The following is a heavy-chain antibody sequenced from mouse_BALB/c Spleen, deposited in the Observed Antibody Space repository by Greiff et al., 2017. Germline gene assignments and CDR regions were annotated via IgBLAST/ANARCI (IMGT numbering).Heavy chain of an antibody. CDR3: AREGVGAWFAY. V-gene: IGHV2-9*02. Sequence: VQGVESGPGLVAPSQSLSITCTVSGFSLTSYGVHWVRQPPGKGLEWLGVIWAGGSTNYNSALMSRLSISKDNSKSQVFLKMNSLQTDDTAMYYCAREGVGAWFAYWGQGTLVTVSA. CDR2: IWAGGST. CDR1: GFSLTSYG. J-gene: IGHJ3*01.